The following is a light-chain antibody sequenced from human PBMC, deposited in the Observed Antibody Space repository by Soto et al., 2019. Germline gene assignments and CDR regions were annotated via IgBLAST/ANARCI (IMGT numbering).Light chain of an antibody. CDR1: QGISSY. CDR2: AAS. V-gene: IGKV1-9*01. Sequence: DIQLTQSPSLLSASVGDRVTITCRASQGISSYLAWYQQKPGKAPKLLIYAASTLQSGVPSRFSGSGSGTEFTLTISSLQPEDFATYYCQQLNTAWTFGLGTKLEIK. CDR3: QQLNTAWT. J-gene: IGKJ2*02.